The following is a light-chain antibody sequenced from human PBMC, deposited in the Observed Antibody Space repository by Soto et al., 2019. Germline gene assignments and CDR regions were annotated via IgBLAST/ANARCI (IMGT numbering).Light chain of an antibody. J-gene: IGKJ1*01. V-gene: IGKV3-15*01. CDR2: AVS. CDR1: QSVRNN. CDR3: QQYNKWPPWT. Sequence: EIVMTQSPVTLSVSPGEGATLFCRASQSVRNNLAWYQQKPGLAPRLLIYAVSTRATGVPARFSGNGSETEFTLTISDLQSDDFALYYCQQYNKWPPWTFGQGTKVEIK.